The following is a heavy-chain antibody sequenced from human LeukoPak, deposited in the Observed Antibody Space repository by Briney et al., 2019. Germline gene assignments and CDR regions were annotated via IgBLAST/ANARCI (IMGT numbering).Heavy chain of an antibody. D-gene: IGHD4-17*01. J-gene: IGHJ6*02. CDR2: IYYSGTT. Sequence: SETQSLTCTVSGGSISHYYWSWIRQSPGKGLEWIGYIYYSGTTNYNPSLKSRVTISVDTSRNQFSLQLRSVTAADTAVYYCAREDPQTTVPEGMDVWGQGTTVIVSS. CDR1: GGSISHYY. V-gene: IGHV4-59*01. CDR3: AREDPQTTVPEGMDV.